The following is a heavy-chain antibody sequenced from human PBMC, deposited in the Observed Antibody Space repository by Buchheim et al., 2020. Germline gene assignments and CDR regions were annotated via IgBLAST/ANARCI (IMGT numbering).Heavy chain of an antibody. J-gene: IGHJ4*02. D-gene: IGHD5-18*01. CDR3: ARRGYNYGGAY. Sequence: EVQLLESGGGLVQPGRSLKLSCAASGFTFIDYAMSWVRQAPGKGLEWVSAISTSGDATYYADSVKGRFTISRDNSKNTLHLQMNSLRAEDTAVYYCARRGYNYGGAYWGRGT. CDR1: GFTFIDYA. V-gene: IGHV3-23*01. CDR2: ISTSGDAT.